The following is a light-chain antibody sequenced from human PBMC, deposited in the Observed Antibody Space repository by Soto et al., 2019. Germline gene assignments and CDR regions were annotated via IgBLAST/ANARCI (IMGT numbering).Light chain of an antibody. CDR2: STN. CDR3: VLYMGSGIWV. CDR1: SGSVSTCYY. J-gene: IGLJ3*02. Sequence: QTVVTQEPSFSVSPGRTVTLTCGLSSGSVSTCYYPSWYQQTPGQAPRTLIYSTNTRSSGVPDRFSGSILGNKAALTITGAQADDESDYYCVLYMGSGIWVFGGGTQLTVL. V-gene: IGLV8-61*01.